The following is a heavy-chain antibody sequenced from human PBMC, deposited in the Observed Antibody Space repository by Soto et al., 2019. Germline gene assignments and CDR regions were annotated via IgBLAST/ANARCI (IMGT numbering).Heavy chain of an antibody. CDR1: GGTFSSYA. J-gene: IGHJ4*02. V-gene: IGHV1-69*01. Sequence: QVQLVQSGAEVKKPGSSVKVSCKASGGTFSSYAISWVRQAPGQGLEWMGGIIPFFGTANYAQKFQGRVTITADESTSTAYMALSSLRSEDTAVYYCARAPLGSIQLWASAYYFDYWGQGTLVTVSS. CDR2: IIPFFGTA. CDR3: ARAPLGSIQLWASAYYFDY. D-gene: IGHD5-18*01.